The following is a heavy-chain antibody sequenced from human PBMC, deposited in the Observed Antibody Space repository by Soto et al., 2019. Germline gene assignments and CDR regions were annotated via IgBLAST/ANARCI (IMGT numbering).Heavy chain of an antibody. V-gene: IGHV4-59*01. CDR3: ARTYDGSGPNSGGYGFDI. Sequence: SETLSLTCTLAGASISAYYWSWIRQPPGKGLEWIAYIYYSGSTSYNPSLKSRVSISLDTSKNQFSLKLSSVTAADTAVYYCARTYDGSGPNSGGYGFDIWGPGTMVT. CDR1: GASISAYY. CDR2: IYYSGST. J-gene: IGHJ3*02. D-gene: IGHD3-22*01.